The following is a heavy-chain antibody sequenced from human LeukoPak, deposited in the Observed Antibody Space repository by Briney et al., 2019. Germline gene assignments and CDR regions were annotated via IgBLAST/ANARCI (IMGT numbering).Heavy chain of an antibody. CDR1: GFTFSSYV. V-gene: IGHV3-48*04. CDR3: ARRPYSSSWYYFDY. CDR2: ISSSGSSI. Sequence: GGSLRLSCAASGFTFSSYVMSWVRQAPGKGLEWVSYISSSGSSIFYADSVKGRFTISRDNAKNSLYQQMNSLRAEDTAVYYCARRPYSSSWYYFDYWGQGTLVTVSS. D-gene: IGHD6-13*01. J-gene: IGHJ4*02.